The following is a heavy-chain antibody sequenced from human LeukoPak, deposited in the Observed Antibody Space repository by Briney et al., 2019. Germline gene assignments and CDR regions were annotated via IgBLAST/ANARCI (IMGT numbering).Heavy chain of an antibody. D-gene: IGHD3-10*01. J-gene: IGHJ6*03. CDR3: ARRILRGGYYMDV. Sequence: SETLSLTCTVSDGSISSSSYYWGWIRQPPGKGLEWIGSIYYSGSTYYNPSLKSRVTISVDTSKNQFSLKLSSVTAADTAVYYCARRILRGGYYMDVWGKGTTVTVSS. CDR2: IYYSGST. V-gene: IGHV4-39*01. CDR1: DGSISSSSYY.